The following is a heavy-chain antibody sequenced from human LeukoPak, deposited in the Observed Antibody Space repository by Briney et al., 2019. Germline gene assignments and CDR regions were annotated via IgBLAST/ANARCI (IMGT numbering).Heavy chain of an antibody. V-gene: IGHV4-38-2*02. Sequence: SETLSLTCTLSGYSISIGYYWGWIRQPPGNGLEWISTNYHSGSTYYTPALKSRATISVDTSKNQFSLKLSSVTAADTAVYYCARVGSAVAHVFDYWGQGTLVTVSS. CDR2: NYHSGST. D-gene: IGHD6-19*01. J-gene: IGHJ4*02. CDR3: ARVGSAVAHVFDY. CDR1: GYSISIGYY.